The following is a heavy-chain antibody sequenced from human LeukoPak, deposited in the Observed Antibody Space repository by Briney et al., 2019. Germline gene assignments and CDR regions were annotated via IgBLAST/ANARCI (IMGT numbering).Heavy chain of an antibody. V-gene: IGHV4-59*01. Sequence: SETLSLTCTVSGGSISSYYWSWIRQPPGKGLEWIGYIYYSGSTNYNPSLKSRVTISVDTSKNQFSLKLSSVTAADTAVYYCASTKLRYFDWKRIDYWGQGTLVTVSS. CDR2: IYYSGST. CDR3: ASTKLRYFDWKRIDY. D-gene: IGHD3-9*01. J-gene: IGHJ4*02. CDR1: GGSISSYY.